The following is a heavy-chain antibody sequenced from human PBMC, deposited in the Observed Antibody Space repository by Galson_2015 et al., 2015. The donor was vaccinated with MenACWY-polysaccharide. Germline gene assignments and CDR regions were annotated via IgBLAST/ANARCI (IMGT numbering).Heavy chain of an antibody. V-gene: IGHV4-59*01. CDR3: ARDRGEWSGPYYYYSMDV. J-gene: IGHJ6*02. CDR1: GGSISSYY. Sequence: SETLSLTCSVSGGSISSYYWSWIRQPPGKGLEWIGYIYHSGSTRYNPSLKSRVTISIDTSKNQFSLKLSSVTAADTAVYYCARDRGEWSGPYYYYSMDVWGQGTTVTVSS. CDR2: IYHSGST. D-gene: IGHD3-3*01.